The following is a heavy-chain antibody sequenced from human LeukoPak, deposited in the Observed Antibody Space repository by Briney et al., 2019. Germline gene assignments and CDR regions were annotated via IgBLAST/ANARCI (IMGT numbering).Heavy chain of an antibody. J-gene: IGHJ5*02. CDR2: IYTSGST. Sequence: SETLSLTCSVSGDSISSYYWSWIRQPAGKGLEWIGRIYTSGSTNYNPSLKSRVTMSVDTSKNQFSLKLSSVTAADTAVYYCARDLYSQYCSGGSCYWDGGWFDPWGQGTLVTVSS. CDR1: GDSISSYY. CDR3: ARDLYSQYCSGGSCYWDGGWFDP. D-gene: IGHD2-15*01. V-gene: IGHV4-4*07.